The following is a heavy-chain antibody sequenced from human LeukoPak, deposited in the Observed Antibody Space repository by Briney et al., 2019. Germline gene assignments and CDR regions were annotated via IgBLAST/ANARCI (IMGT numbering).Heavy chain of an antibody. CDR3: ARGSRLGVVGRDAFDI. Sequence: GGSLRITCAASGFTFSSYGMNWFRQAPGKRLEPVSSISIGSTYIYYADSVKGRFTMSRDNAKDSLYLQLNSLRAEDTAVYYCARGSRLGVVGRDAFDIWGQGTMVTVSS. V-gene: IGHV3-21*01. CDR1: GFTFSSYG. CDR2: ISIGSTYI. J-gene: IGHJ3*02. D-gene: IGHD3-3*01.